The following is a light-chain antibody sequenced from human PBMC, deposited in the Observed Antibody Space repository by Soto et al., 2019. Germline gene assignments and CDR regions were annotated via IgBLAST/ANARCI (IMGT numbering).Light chain of an antibody. J-gene: IGKJ2*01. Sequence: DIQMTQSPASLSASVGERVTITCRASQTISSYLNWYQQKPGAAPKLLIYSASTLQTGVPSRFSGSGFGTDYTLTMSSLQPADVAIYSCQQTFRTPHTVGQGTKVDI. CDR2: SAS. V-gene: IGKV1-39*01. CDR3: QQTFRTPHT. CDR1: QTISSY.